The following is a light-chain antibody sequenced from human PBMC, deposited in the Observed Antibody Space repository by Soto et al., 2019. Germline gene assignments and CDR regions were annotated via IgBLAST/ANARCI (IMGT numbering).Light chain of an antibody. Sequence: QSVLTQPPSASGSPGQSVTIACTGTSSDVGYYNYVSWYQQPPGKAPKLLIYDVSKRPSGVPDRFSGSKSGNTASLTVSGLQAEEEGDYYCSSYAGSNYPYVFGTGTKVIV. CDR2: DVS. V-gene: IGLV2-8*01. CDR3: SSYAGSNYPYV. J-gene: IGLJ1*01. CDR1: SSDVGYYNY.